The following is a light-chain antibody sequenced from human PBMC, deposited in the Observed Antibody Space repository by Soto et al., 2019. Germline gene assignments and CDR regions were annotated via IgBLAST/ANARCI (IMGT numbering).Light chain of an antibody. Sequence: QSVLTQPPSVSGAPGQGVTISCTGSSSNLGAGYDVHWYQQLPGAAPKLLIYANNKRPSGVLDRFSGSKSDTSASLAITGLQAEDEADYYCQSYDNSLSGSWVFGGGTKLTVL. CDR3: QSYDNSLSGSWV. CDR1: SSNLGAGYD. V-gene: IGLV1-40*01. J-gene: IGLJ3*02. CDR2: ANN.